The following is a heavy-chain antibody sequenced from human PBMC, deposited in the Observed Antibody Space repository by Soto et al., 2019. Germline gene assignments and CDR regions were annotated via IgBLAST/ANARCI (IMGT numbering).Heavy chain of an antibody. CDR3: ARDGLDRLHYYYGMDV. D-gene: IGHD6-19*01. J-gene: IGHJ6*02. V-gene: IGHV1-2*02. Sequence: ASVKVSCKASGYSFTGYYMQWVRQAPGRGLEWMGWINSNSGATNYAQKFQGRVTMTGDTSISTAYMELSRLKSDDTAVYYCARDGLDRLHYYYGMDVWGQGTTVTVSS. CDR1: GYSFTGYY. CDR2: INSNSGAT.